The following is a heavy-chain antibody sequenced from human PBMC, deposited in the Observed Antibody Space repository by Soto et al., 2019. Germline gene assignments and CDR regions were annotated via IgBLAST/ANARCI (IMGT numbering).Heavy chain of an antibody. V-gene: IGHV3-74*01. J-gene: IGHJ4*02. Sequence: EVQLVESGGGLVQPGGSLRLSCAASGFTFSSYWMHWVRQAPGKGLVWVSRINSDGSSTSYADSVKGRFTISRDNAKNTLYLQMNSLRAEDTAVYYCSRDKQRGGYNVFDYWGQGTLVTVSS. CDR3: SRDKQRGGYNVFDY. CDR2: INSDGSST. CDR1: GFTFSSYW. D-gene: IGHD5-12*01.